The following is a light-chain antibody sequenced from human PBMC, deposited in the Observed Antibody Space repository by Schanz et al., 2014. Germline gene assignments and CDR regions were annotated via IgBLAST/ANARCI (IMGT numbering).Light chain of an antibody. J-gene: IGKJ1*01. CDR2: GES. CDR1: QSVSSN. Sequence: ETVLTQSPGTLSLSPGERATLSCRASQSVSSNLAWYQQKPGQAPRLLIYGESSRATGIPDRFSGSGAGTDFTLTNSRLEPEDFAVYYCQQYGSSVWTFGQGPKVELK. CDR3: QQYGSSVWT. V-gene: IGKV3-20*01.